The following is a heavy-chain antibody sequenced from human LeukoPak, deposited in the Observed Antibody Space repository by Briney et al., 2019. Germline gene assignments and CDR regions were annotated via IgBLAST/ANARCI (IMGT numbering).Heavy chain of an antibody. CDR2: IYSGGST. CDR1: GFTVNSNY. J-gene: IGHJ4*02. Sequence: GGSLRLSCAASGFTVNSNYMSWVRQAPGKGLEWVSGIYSGGSTNYVDSVKGRFTTSRDKAKSTLYLQMNSLRAEDTAVYYCARDGDDYGDYEVYWGQGTLVTVSS. CDR3: ARDGDDYGDYEVY. D-gene: IGHD4-17*01. V-gene: IGHV3-66*01.